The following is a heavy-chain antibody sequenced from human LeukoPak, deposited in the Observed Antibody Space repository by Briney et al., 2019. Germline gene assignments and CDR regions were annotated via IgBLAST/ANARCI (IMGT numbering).Heavy chain of an antibody. CDR3: ARARRSSWYGFYYYYGMDV. Sequence: ASVKVSCKASGYTFTGYYMHWVRQAPGQGLEWMGWINPNSGGTNYAQKFQGWVTMTRDTSISTAYMELSRLRSDDTAVYYCARARRSSWYGFYYYYGMDVWGQGTTVTVSS. J-gene: IGHJ6*02. V-gene: IGHV1-2*04. D-gene: IGHD6-13*01. CDR1: GYTFTGYY. CDR2: INPNSGGT.